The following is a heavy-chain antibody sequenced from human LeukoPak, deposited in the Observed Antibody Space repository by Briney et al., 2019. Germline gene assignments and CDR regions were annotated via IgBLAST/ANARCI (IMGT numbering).Heavy chain of an antibody. J-gene: IGHJ4*02. V-gene: IGHV4-39*01. Sequence: SETLSLTCTVSGGSISSSSYYWGWIRQPPGKGLEWIGSIYYSGSTYYNPSLKSRVTISVDTSKNQFSLKLSSVTAADTAVYYCARHVRFLEWLYPGFDYWGQGTLVTVSS. CDR3: ARHVRFLEWLYPGFDY. CDR1: GGSISSSSYY. CDR2: IYYSGST. D-gene: IGHD3-3*01.